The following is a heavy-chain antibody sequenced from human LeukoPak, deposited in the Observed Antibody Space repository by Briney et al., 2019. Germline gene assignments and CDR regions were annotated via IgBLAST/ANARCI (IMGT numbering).Heavy chain of an antibody. V-gene: IGHV4-4*07. CDR1: GGSISSYY. D-gene: IGHD3-10*01. Sequence: SETLSLTCTVSGGSISSYYWSWIRQPAGKGLEWIGRIYTSGSTNYNPSLKSRVTMSVDTSKNQFSLKLRSVTAADTAVYYCARAYYGSGSYLDYFDYWGQGILVTVSS. CDR3: ARAYYGSGSYLDYFDY. CDR2: IYTSGST. J-gene: IGHJ4*02.